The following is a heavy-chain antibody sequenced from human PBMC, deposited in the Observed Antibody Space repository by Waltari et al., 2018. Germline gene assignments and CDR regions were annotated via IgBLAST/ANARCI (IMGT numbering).Heavy chain of an antibody. CDR1: GFAFANYG. D-gene: IGHD1-26*01. J-gene: IGHJ4*02. V-gene: IGHV3-23*04. CDR3: AKSSGSYYEVFDY. Sequence: EVRLVESGGGLVQPGGSLRLSCAASGFAFANYGRSGVRQAPGKGLECVSSISGSGGTTYYADSVKGRFTMSKDNSKNTLFLQMNSLRVDDTADYYCAKSSGSYYEVFDYWGRGTLVTVSS. CDR2: ISGSGGTT.